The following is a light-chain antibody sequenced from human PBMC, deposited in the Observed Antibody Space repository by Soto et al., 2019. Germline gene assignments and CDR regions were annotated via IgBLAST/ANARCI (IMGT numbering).Light chain of an antibody. J-gene: IGLJ2*01. CDR2: DVS. V-gene: IGLV2-11*01. Sequence: QSVLTQPRSVSGSPGQSVTISCTGTSSDVGFYNYVSWYLQHPGKAPKLMIYDVSQRPSGVPDRFSGSKSGTTASLTISGLQGEDEADYYCCSYAGSYTVVFGGGTKLTVL. CDR1: SSDVGFYNY. CDR3: CSYAGSYTVV.